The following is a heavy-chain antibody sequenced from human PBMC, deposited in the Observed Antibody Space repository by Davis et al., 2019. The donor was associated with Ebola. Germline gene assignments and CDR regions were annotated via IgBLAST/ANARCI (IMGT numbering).Heavy chain of an antibody. Sequence: GESLKISCAASGFTFSSYSMNWVRQAPGKGLEWVSSISSSSYYIYNADSVKGRFTISRDNAKNSLFLQMNSLRAEDTAVYYCARGGYYYSNMDVWGKGTTVTVSS. CDR2: ISSSSYYI. V-gene: IGHV3-21*01. CDR1: GFTFSSYS. J-gene: IGHJ6*03. CDR3: ARGGYYYSNMDV.